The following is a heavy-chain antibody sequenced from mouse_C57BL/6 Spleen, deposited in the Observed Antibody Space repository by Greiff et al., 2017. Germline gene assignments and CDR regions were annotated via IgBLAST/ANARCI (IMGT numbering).Heavy chain of an antibody. CDR1: GYTFTSYW. CDR2: INPSSGYT. Sequence: VQLQQSGAELAKPGASVKLSCKASGYTFTSYWMHWVKQRPGQGLEWIGYINPSSGYTKYNQKFKDKARLTADKSSRTAYMQLSSLTYEDSAVYYCTRLDCYDLDDWGQGTTLTVSS. D-gene: IGHD2-12*01. CDR3: TRLDCYDLDD. J-gene: IGHJ2*01. V-gene: IGHV1-7*01.